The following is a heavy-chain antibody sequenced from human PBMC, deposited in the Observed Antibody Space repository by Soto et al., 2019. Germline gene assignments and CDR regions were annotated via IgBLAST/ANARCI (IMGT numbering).Heavy chain of an antibody. CDR1: GFTFSNYA. D-gene: IGHD3-22*01. V-gene: IGHV3-23*01. CDR3: AKGSHYYHTSGHDY. Sequence: GGSLRLSCAASGFTFSNYAMSWVRQAPGKGLEWVSDISGSGGYVYYADFVKGRVTISRDNSKNTLYLQMSSLRAEDTAIYYCAKGSHYYHTSGHDYWGQGTLVTVSS. J-gene: IGHJ4*02. CDR2: ISGSGGYV.